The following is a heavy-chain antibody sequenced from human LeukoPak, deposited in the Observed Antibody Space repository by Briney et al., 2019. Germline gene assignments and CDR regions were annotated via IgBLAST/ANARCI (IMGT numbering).Heavy chain of an antibody. V-gene: IGHV4-59*01. D-gene: IGHD2-15*01. CDR2: IYYSGST. J-gene: IGHJ4*02. CDR3: ARGRGYCSGVSCPPGH. Sequence: SETLSLTCTVSGGSISSYYWSWIRQPPGKGLEWIGYIYYSGSTSYNPSLKSRVTISVDTSKNQFSLKLSSVTAADTAVHYCARGRGYCSGVSCPPGHWGQGALVTVSS. CDR1: GGSISSYY.